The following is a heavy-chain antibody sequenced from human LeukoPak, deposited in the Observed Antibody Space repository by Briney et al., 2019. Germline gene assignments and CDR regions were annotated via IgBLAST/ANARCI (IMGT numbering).Heavy chain of an antibody. J-gene: IGHJ6*03. Sequence: GRSLRLSCAASGFTLSNYAMHWVRQAPGKGLEWVAIITYDGSNKDYADVVKGRFTISRDNSKNTLYLQMNSLRAEDTALYYCARDGYFGSDSVTGAGALGDYYMDVWGKGTTVTVSS. D-gene: IGHD3-9*01. V-gene: IGHV3-30*04. CDR2: ITYDGSNK. CDR1: GFTLSNYA. CDR3: ARDGYFGSDSVTGAGALGDYYMDV.